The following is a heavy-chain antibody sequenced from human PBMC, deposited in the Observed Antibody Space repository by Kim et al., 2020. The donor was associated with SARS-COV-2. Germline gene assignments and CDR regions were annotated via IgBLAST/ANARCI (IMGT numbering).Heavy chain of an antibody. D-gene: IGHD1-26*01. V-gene: IGHV3-13*04. CDR3: ARGTPKWERTRDWFDP. CDR1: GFTFSSYD. Sequence: GGSLRLSCAASGFTFSSYDMNWVRQAPGKGLEWVSAIGTAGDTYYPGSVKGRFTISRENAKNTLYLQMNSLRAGDTAVYYCARGTPKWERTRDWFDPWGQGTLVTVSS. CDR2: IGTAGDT. J-gene: IGHJ5*02.